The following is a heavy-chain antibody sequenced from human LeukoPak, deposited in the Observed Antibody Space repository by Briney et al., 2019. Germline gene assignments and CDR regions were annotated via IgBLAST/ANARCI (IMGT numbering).Heavy chain of an antibody. D-gene: IGHD6-13*01. Sequence: PGGSLRLSCAASGFTFSSYSMNWVRQAPGKGLEWVSSISSSSSYIYYADSVKGRFTISRDNAKNSLYLQMNSLRAEDTAVYYCARRPGSSWYNWFDPWGQGTLVTVPS. CDR1: GFTFSSYS. J-gene: IGHJ5*02. CDR3: ARRPGSSWYNWFDP. V-gene: IGHV3-21*01. CDR2: ISSSSSYI.